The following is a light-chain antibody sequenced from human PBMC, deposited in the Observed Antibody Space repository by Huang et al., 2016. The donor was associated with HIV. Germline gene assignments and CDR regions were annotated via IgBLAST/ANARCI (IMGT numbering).Light chain of an antibody. V-gene: IGKV4-1*01. CDR2: WAS. CDR1: QTILQDSDSMNY. Sequence: DIVMTQSPDSLAVSLGERATINCKSSQTILQDSDSMNYLAWDQQNSGQPPKLLIHWASIRKSVGHDRFIGSGSGTDFTLTISSLQAEDVAVYYCQQYYSSPFTFGPGTNVDI. CDR3: QQYYSSPFT. J-gene: IGKJ3*01.